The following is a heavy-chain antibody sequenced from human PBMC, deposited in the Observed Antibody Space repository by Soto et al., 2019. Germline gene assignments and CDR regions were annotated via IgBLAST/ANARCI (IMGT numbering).Heavy chain of an antibody. CDR2: ISSSSSYI. J-gene: IGHJ3*02. Sequence: GGSLRLSCAASGFTFSSYSMNWVRQAPGKGLEWVSSISSSSSYIYYADSVTGRFTISRDNAKNSLYLQMNRLRAEDTAVYYCAREPVVVVTEVGDAFDIWGQGTMVTVSS. D-gene: IGHD2-21*02. CDR1: GFTFSSYS. CDR3: AREPVVVVTEVGDAFDI. V-gene: IGHV3-21*01.